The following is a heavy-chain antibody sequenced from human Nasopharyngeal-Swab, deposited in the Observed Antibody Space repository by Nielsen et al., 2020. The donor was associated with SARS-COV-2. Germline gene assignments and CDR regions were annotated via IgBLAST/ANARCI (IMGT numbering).Heavy chain of an antibody. J-gene: IGHJ6*03. D-gene: IGHD1-26*01. V-gene: IGHV4-34*01. Sequence: GSLRLSCAVYGGSFSADYWGWIRQPPGRGLEWIGEINHSGSTNYNPSLKSRVTISVDPSKNQFSLRLNSVTAADTAVYYCARGLSGIVPSTILGLGPYYYYYYMDVWGKGTTVTVSS. CDR3: ARGLSGIVPSTILGLGPYYYYYYMDV. CDR2: INHSGST. CDR1: GGSFSADY.